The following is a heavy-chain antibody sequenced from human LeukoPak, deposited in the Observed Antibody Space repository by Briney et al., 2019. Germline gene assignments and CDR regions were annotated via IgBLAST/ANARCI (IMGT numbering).Heavy chain of an antibody. D-gene: IGHD5-18*01. CDR2: ISWNSGSI. CDR3: ARDLSGVAGYTYGRGIDY. J-gene: IGHJ4*02. V-gene: IGHV3-9*01. Sequence: GGSLRLSCAASGFSFDDYAMHWVRQAPGKGLEWVAGISWNSGSIDYVDSVKGRFTISRDNAKTSLYLQMNSLRAEDTAVYYCARDLSGVAGYTYGRGIDYWGQGTLVTVSS. CDR1: GFSFDDYA.